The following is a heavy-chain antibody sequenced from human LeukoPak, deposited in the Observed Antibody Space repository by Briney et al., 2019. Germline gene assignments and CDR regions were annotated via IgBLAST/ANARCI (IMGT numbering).Heavy chain of an antibody. CDR1: GFTFSSYW. CDR2: IKQDGSEK. V-gene: IGHV3-7*01. J-gene: IGHJ4*02. D-gene: IGHD3-10*01. CDR3: ARDLSRSFSMIRGLIQHREFDF. Sequence: GGSLRLSCAASGFTFSSYWMSWVRQAPGKGLEWVANIKQDGSEKYYVDSVKGRFTISRDNAKNSLYLQMNSLRAEDTAVYYCARDLSRSFSMIRGLIQHREFDFWGRGTLVTVSS.